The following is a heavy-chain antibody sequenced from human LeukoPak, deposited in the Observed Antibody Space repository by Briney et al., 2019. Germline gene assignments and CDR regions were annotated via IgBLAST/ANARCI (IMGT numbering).Heavy chain of an antibody. D-gene: IGHD3-10*01. J-gene: IGHJ3*02. V-gene: IGHV3-48*04. CDR2: ISSSGSTI. Sequence: PGGSLRLSCTASGFTFSSYSMNWVRQAPGKGLEWVSYISSSGSTIYYADSVKGRFTISRDNAKNSLYLQMNSLRAEDTAVYYCARDPLKGYGSGRYFDIWGQGTMVTVSS. CDR3: ARDPLKGYGSGRYFDI. CDR1: GFTFSSYS.